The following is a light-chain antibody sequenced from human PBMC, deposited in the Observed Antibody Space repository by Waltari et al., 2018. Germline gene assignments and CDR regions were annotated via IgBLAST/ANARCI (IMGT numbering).Light chain of an antibody. V-gene: IGKV3-20*01. Sequence: ETVLTQSPGTLSLSPGERATLSCRASQSVSSSHLAWYQQKPGQAPRVLIYTTSNRATGIPDRFSGSVSGTDFTLTISRLEAEDFAVYYCQKYGGSPPYTFGLGTKLEIK. CDR2: TTS. CDR1: QSVSSSH. J-gene: IGKJ2*01. CDR3: QKYGGSPPYT.